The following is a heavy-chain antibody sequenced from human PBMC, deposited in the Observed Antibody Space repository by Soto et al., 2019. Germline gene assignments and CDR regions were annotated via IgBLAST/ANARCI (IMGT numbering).Heavy chain of an antibody. CDR1: DGSISNFY. Sequence: SETLSLTCTVSDGSISNFYWSWIRQPPGKGLEWIGYISSSGNTNYNPSLKSRVSISADTSKNQFSLNLTSVTAADTAVYYCARAPMVLTRSYFDSWGQGTPVTVSS. CDR3: ARAPMVLTRSYFDS. D-gene: IGHD3-22*01. V-gene: IGHV4-59*01. CDR2: ISSSGNT. J-gene: IGHJ4*02.